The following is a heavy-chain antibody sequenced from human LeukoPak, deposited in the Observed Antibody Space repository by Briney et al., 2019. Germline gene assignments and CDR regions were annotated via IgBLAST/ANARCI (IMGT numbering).Heavy chain of an antibody. J-gene: IGHJ4*02. Sequence: PSETLSLTCTVSGGSISSYYWSWIRQPPGKGLEWIGYIYYSWSTNYNPSLKSRVTISVDTSKNQFSLKLSSVTAADTAVYYCARTYYDFWSGYSSFDYWGQGTLVTVSS. CDR2: IYYSWST. V-gene: IGHV4-59*01. CDR1: GGSISSYY. CDR3: ARTYYDFWSGYSSFDY. D-gene: IGHD3-3*01.